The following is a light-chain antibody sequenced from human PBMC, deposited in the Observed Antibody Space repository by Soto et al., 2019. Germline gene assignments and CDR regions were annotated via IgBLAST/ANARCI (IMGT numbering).Light chain of an antibody. J-gene: IGKJ1*01. V-gene: IGKV1-17*03. Sequence: DIQMTQSPSAMSASVGDRVTITCRASQAISNYLAWFQQKPGQVPKRLIYAASTLQSGVPSRFSGSGSGTEFTLTISSLQPEDFATYYCLQHNSYPPWTFGQGTKVEIK. CDR1: QAISNY. CDR2: AAS. CDR3: LQHNSYPPWT.